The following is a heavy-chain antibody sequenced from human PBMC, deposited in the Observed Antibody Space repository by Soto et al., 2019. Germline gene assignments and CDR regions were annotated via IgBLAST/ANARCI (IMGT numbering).Heavy chain of an antibody. CDR1: GYTLTELS. CDR3: ATDDRGFLHYDSSGYFPLDY. V-gene: IGHV1-24*01. J-gene: IGHJ4*02. Sequence: ASVKVSCKVSGYTLTELSMHWVRQAPGKGLEWMGGFDPEDGETIYAQKFQGRVTMTEDTSTDTAYMELSSLRSEDTAVYYCATDDRGFLHYDSSGYFPLDYWGQGTLVTVSS. D-gene: IGHD3-22*01. CDR2: FDPEDGET.